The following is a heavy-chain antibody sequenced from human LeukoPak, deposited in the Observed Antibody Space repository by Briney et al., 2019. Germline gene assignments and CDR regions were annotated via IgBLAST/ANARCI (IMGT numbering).Heavy chain of an antibody. CDR3: ARDGWYYDSSGFY. Sequence: PGGSLRLSCAASGFTFNTYWFHWVRQAPGKGLVWVSRIDSDGSDTIYAGSVKGRFTISRDNAKSTVYLQMHSLRAEDTAVYYCARDGWYYDSSGFYWGQGTLVTVSS. V-gene: IGHV3-74*01. J-gene: IGHJ4*02. D-gene: IGHD3-22*01. CDR1: GFTFNTYW. CDR2: IDSDGSDT.